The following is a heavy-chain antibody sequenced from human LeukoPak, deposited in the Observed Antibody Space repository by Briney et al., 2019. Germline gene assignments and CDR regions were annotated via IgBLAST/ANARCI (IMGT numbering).Heavy chain of an antibody. Sequence: GGSLRLSCAASGFTFSTYGMSWVRQAPGKGLEWVSLISSSGSTTHYADSVKGRFTISRDNSKNTLYLQMNSLRAEDTAVYYCAKDLCSVTGDYWGQGTLVTVSS. D-gene: IGHD6-19*01. J-gene: IGHJ4*02. V-gene: IGHV3-23*01. CDR3: AKDLCSVTGDY. CDR2: ISSSGSTT. CDR1: GFTFSTYG.